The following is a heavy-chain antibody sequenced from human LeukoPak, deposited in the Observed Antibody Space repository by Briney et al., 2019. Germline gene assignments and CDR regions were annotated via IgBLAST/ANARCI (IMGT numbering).Heavy chain of an antibody. CDR1: GGSISTYY. J-gene: IGHJ4*02. Sequence: PSETLSLTCTVSGGSISTYYWSWIRQPPGKGLEWVGYIYHSGNTYYNPSLKSRLTISLDTSKNQFSLRLSSVTAADTAVYFCARLNSGGCYDYWGQGTLVTVSS. CDR2: IYHSGNT. D-gene: IGHD2-15*01. CDR3: ARLNSGGCYDY. V-gene: IGHV4-4*09.